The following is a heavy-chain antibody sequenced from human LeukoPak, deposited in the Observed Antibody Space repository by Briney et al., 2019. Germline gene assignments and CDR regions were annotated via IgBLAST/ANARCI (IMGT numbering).Heavy chain of an antibody. CDR1: GGSISSYY. CDR2: IYYSGST. V-gene: IGHV4-59*01. CDR3: ARVRSGYSPDY. Sequence: SETLSLTCTVSGGSISSYYWSWIRQPPGKGLEWIGYIYYSGSTNYNPSLKSRVTISVDTSKNQFSLKLSSVTAADTAVYYCARVRSGYSPDYWGQGTLVTVSS. J-gene: IGHJ4*02. D-gene: IGHD2-15*01.